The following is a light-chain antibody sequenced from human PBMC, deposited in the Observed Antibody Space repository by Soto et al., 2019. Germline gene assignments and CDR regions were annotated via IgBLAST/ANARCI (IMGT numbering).Light chain of an antibody. CDR2: ADS. J-gene: IGKJ5*01. Sequence: DNVMTRSPASXSAHPGNTVPIPCRASQGISRWLDWYQKKKGKAXKXXXYADSSLKSGVQSRFRGSGSGTDFNLTISSMPPEDFAPYYCQESECSLTTLGEGTRLEI. V-gene: IGKV1D-12*01. CDR1: QGISRW. CDR3: QESECSLTT.